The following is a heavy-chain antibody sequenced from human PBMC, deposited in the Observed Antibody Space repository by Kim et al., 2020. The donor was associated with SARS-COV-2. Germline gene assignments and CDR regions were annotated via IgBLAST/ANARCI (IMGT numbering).Heavy chain of an antibody. CDR2: VYTSGST. CDR1: GGSTSGYY. V-gene: IGHV4-4*07. CDR3: ARGGASSKYFDL. J-gene: IGHJ2*01. Sequence: SETLSLTCTASGGSTSGYYWSWIRQPAGKGLEWIGHVYTSGSTQYNPSLRSRVTMSVDASKNQFSLKMSSVTAADTAVYYCARGGASSKYFDLWGRGTLVTVSS. D-gene: IGHD2-2*01.